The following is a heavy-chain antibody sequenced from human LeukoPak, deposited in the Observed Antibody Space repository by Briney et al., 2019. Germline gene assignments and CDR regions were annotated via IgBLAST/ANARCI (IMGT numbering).Heavy chain of an antibody. CDR1: GGPFSGYY. CDR3: ARERIYPRRAHFDY. V-gene: IGHV4-34*01. D-gene: IGHD2-15*01. J-gene: IGHJ4*02. CDR2: INHSGST. Sequence: PSETLPLTFAVHGGPFSGYYWSWIRQTPGKGLELIGEINHSGSTNYNPALKSQVSISVDTSKNQFSLKLSSVTAADTAVYYCARERIYPRRAHFDYWGQGTLVTVSS.